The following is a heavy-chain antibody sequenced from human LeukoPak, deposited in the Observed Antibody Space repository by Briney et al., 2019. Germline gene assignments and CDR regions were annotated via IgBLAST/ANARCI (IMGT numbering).Heavy chain of an antibody. CDR2: IYYSGST. CDR1: GGSISSSSYY. V-gene: IGHV4-39*01. D-gene: IGHD3-10*01. J-gene: IGHJ5*01. CDR3: ARGLPIISMLRGVKPSVMFDS. Sequence: SETLSLTCTVSGGSISSSSYYWGWIRQPPGKGLEWIGSIYYSGSTYYNPSLKSRVTISVDTSKNQFSLKLSSVTAADTAVYYCARGLPIISMLRGVKPSVMFDSWGQGTLVTVSS.